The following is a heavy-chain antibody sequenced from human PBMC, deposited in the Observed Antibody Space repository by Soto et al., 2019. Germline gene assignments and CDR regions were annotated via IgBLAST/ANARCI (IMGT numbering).Heavy chain of an antibody. CDR3: AKGRRQQLVRPYFDY. CDR2: ISWNSGSI. CDR1: GFTFDDYA. Sequence: GGSLRLSCAASGFTFDDYAMHWVRQAPGKGLEWVSGISWNSGSIGYADSVKGRFTISRDNAKNSLYLQMNSLRAEDTALYYCAKGRRQQLVRPYFDYWGQGTLVTVSS. D-gene: IGHD6-13*01. V-gene: IGHV3-9*01. J-gene: IGHJ4*02.